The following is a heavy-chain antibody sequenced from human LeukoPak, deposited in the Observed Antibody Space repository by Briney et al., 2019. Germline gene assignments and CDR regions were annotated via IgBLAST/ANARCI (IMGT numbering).Heavy chain of an antibody. CDR3: ARGRGSHDY. Sequence: SETLSLTCTVSGGSISSHYWSWIRQPPGKGLEWIGYIYYSGSTNYNPSLKSRVTISVDTSKNQFSLKLSSVTAADTAVYYCARGRGSHDYWGQGTLVTVSS. CDR1: GGSISSHY. J-gene: IGHJ4*02. CDR2: IYYSGST. V-gene: IGHV4-59*11. D-gene: IGHD1-1*01.